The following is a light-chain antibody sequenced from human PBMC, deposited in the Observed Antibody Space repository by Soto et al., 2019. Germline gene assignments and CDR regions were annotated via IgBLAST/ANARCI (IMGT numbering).Light chain of an antibody. Sequence: EIVMTQSPATLSVSPGEGVTLSCRASQSVSSSLAWYQQKPGQSPRRLIYGASTRATGIPARFSGTGSGTDFTLTISGLQSEDFAIYYCQHYANWPLTFGIGTKVEIK. CDR1: QSVSSS. V-gene: IGKV3-15*01. CDR3: QHYANWPLT. CDR2: GAS. J-gene: IGKJ1*01.